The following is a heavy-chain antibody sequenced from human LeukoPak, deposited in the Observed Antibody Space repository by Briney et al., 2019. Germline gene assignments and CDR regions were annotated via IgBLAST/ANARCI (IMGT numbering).Heavy chain of an antibody. CDR3: FGGYRGRGDSGSDTALFDP. J-gene: IGHJ5*02. D-gene: IGHD5-12*01. CDR1: GFTFSSYA. V-gene: IGHV3-30*04. Sequence: PGGSLRLSCAASGFTFSSYAMRWVRQAPGKGLEWVSVISYDGTNKYYADSVKGRFTLSRDTSKNPLYLQMNSLRAEDTAVYYWFGGYRGRGDSGSDTALFDPWGQGTLVTVSS. CDR2: ISYDGTNK.